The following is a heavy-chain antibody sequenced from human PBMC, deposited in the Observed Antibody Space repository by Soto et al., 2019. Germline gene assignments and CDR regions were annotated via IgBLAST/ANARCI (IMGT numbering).Heavy chain of an antibody. CDR3: ARDQGSGSNWFDP. CDR1: GGSISSYY. CDR2: IYTSGST. D-gene: IGHD6-19*01. Sequence: ASETLSLSCTVSGGSISSYYWSWIRQPAGKGLEWIGRIYTSGSTNYNPSLKSRVAMSVDTSKNQFSLRLSSVTAADTAVYYCARDQGSGSNWFDPWGQGTLVTVSS. J-gene: IGHJ5*02. V-gene: IGHV4-4*07.